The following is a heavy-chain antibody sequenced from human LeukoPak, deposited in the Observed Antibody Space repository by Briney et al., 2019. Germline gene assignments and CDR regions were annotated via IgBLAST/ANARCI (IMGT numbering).Heavy chain of an antibody. D-gene: IGHD3-22*01. Sequence: PSETLSLTCTVSGGSISGYYWIWFRQPPGKGLEWIGYIYYSGSTNYNPSLRSRVTMSVDTSKNQFSLRLSSVTAADTAVYYCARDHRGDRAFDVWGQGTMVTVSS. J-gene: IGHJ3*01. CDR2: IYYSGST. CDR1: GGSISGYY. V-gene: IGHV4-59*01. CDR3: ARDHRGDRAFDV.